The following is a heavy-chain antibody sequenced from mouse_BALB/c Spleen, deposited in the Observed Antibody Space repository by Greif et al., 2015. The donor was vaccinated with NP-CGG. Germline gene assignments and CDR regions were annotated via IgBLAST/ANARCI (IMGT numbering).Heavy chain of an antibody. CDR1: GYSFTSYW. J-gene: IGHJ3*01. D-gene: IGHD1-1*01. CDR2: IHPSDSET. V-gene: IGHV1-61*01. CDR3: ARLLLRYPSFAY. Sequence: VKLMESGAELVRPGASVKLSCKASGYSFTSYWMNWVKQRPGQGLEWIGMIHPSDSETRLNQKFKDKATLTVDKSSSTAYMQLSSPTSEDSAVYYCARLLLRYPSFAYWGQGTLVTVSA.